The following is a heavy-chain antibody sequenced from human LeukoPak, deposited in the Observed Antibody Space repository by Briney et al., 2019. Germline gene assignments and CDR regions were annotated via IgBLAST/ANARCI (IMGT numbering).Heavy chain of an antibody. CDR3: ARDPSYYYGSGSYSYYYMDV. J-gene: IGHJ6*03. CDR1: GFTFSSYS. D-gene: IGHD3-10*01. V-gene: IGHV3-21*01. Sequence: GGSLRLSCAASGFTFSSYSMNWVRQAPGKGLEWVSSISSSSSYIYYADSVKGRFTISRDNAKNSLYLQMNSLRAEDTAVYYCARDPSYYYGSGSYSYYYMDVWGKGTTVTVSS. CDR2: ISSSSSYI.